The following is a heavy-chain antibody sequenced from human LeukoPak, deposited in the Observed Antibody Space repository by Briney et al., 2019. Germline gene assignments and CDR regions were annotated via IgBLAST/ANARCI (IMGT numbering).Heavy chain of an antibody. D-gene: IGHD3-22*01. CDR2: ISGSGGST. CDR1: GFTFSSYA. CDR3: ARRRYYDGSGYLE. J-gene: IGHJ1*01. V-gene: IGHV3-23*01. Sequence: PGGSLRLSCAASGFTFSSYAMSWVRQAPGKGLEWVSAISGSGGSTYYADSVKGRFTISRDNSKNTLYLQMNSLRAEDTAVYYCARRRYYDGSGYLEWGQGTLLSVSS.